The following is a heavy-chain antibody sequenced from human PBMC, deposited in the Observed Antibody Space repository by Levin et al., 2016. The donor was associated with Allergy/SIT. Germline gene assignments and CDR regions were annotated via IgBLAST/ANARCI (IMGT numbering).Heavy chain of an antibody. Sequence: SETLSLTCTVSGGSISSGGYYWSWIRQHPGKGLEWIGYIYYSGSTYYNPSLKSRVTISVDTSKNQFSLKLSSVTAADTAVYYCASPKTEFSDAFDIWGQGTMVTVSS. CDR3: ASPKTEFSDAFDI. J-gene: IGHJ3*02. CDR2: IYYSGST. CDR1: GGSISSGGYY. V-gene: IGHV4-31*03. D-gene: IGHD3-16*02.